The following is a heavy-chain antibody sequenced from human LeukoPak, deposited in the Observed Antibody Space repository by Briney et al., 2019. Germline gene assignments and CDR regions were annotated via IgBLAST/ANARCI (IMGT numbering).Heavy chain of an antibody. J-gene: IGHJ4*02. CDR2: IGGSDGST. D-gene: IGHD2-2*01. V-gene: IGHV3-23*01. Sequence: GGSLRLSCAASGFIFCTYAMTWGRPSPGKGLGWVSGIGGSDGSTFYADSVNGRFTISRDNSKNTLFLQMNSLRAEDTAVYYCAKGRIVVPINYFDYWGQGTLVTVSS. CDR1: GFIFCTYA. CDR3: AKGRIVVPINYFDY.